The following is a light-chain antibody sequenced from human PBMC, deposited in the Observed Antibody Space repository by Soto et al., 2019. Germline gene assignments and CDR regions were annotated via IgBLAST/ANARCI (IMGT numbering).Light chain of an antibody. CDR3: QSADSSGAYVV. Sequence: SYELTQPPSVSVSPGQTARITCSGDALPKQYTFWYQQKPGQAPVLMIYEDILRPSGIPERFSGSSSGTTVTLTISVVQAEDEADYYCQSADSSGAYVVFGGGTKLTVL. J-gene: IGLJ2*01. CDR1: ALPKQY. V-gene: IGLV3-25*03. CDR2: EDI.